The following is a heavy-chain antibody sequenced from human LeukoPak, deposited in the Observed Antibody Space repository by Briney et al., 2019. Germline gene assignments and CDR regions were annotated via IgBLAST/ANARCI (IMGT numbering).Heavy chain of an antibody. CDR1: EFIFSNYA. Sequence: GGSLRLSCAASEFIFSNYAMRWVRQAPGKGLEWVAVISYDGSDKFYADSVKGRFTISRDPSKNTLYLQMNSLRAEDTAVYYCARAPGGSWYYFDYWGQGTLVTVSS. D-gene: IGHD6-13*01. V-gene: IGHV3-30*04. J-gene: IGHJ4*02. CDR2: ISYDGSDK. CDR3: ARAPGGSWYYFDY.